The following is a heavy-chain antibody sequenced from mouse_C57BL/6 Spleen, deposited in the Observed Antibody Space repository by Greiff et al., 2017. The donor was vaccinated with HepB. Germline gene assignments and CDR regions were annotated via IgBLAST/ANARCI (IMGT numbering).Heavy chain of an antibody. CDR1: GFSLTSYG. D-gene: IGHD4-1*01. CDR3: AKDNWAYFDD. Sequence: VKLQESGPGLVQPSQSLSITCTVSGFSLTSYGVHWVRQPPGKGLEWLGVIWSGGSTDYNAAFISRLSIRKDNSKSQVFFKRNSLKADDTAIYYCAKDNWAYFDDWGQGTTLTVSS. CDR2: IWSGGST. J-gene: IGHJ2*01. V-gene: IGHV2-4*01.